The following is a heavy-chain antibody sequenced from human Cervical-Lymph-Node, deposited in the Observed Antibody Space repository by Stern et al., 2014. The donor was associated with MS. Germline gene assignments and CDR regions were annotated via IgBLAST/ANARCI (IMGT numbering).Heavy chain of an antibody. D-gene: IGHD3-22*01. CDR3: AKDPGIYDSSGYLDA. V-gene: IGHV3-30*18. Sequence: VQLVESGGGVVQPGRSLRLSCAASGFTFSLYDMHWVRQAPGKGLEWVAAISYDGDNKFYTASGKGRFTISRDSSKSTLYLQLNSLRPEDTAIYYCAKDPGIYDSSGYLDAWGQGTLVTVSS. J-gene: IGHJ5*02. CDR1: GFTFSLYD. CDR2: ISYDGDNK.